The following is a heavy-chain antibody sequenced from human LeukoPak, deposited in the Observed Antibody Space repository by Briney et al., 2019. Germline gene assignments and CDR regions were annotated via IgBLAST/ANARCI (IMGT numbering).Heavy chain of an antibody. Sequence: PSETLSLTCTVSGGSITNYYWSWIRQPPGKGLEWIGYIYYSGTTNYNPSLKSRVTISVDTSKKQFSLNLSSVTAADTAVYYCASHTLDSGSFDYWGQGNLVTVSS. D-gene: IGHD2-2*03. CDR3: ASHTLDSGSFDY. V-gene: IGHV4-59*01. CDR2: IYYSGTT. J-gene: IGHJ4*02. CDR1: GGSITNYY.